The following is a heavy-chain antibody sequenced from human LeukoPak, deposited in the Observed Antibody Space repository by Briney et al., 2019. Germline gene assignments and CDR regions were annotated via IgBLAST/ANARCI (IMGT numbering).Heavy chain of an antibody. D-gene: IGHD3-22*01. V-gene: IGHV1-69*10. Sequence: ASVKVSCKASGGTFTGYAISWVRQAPGQGLELMGGIIPIFGIANYAQKFQGRVTITADKSTSTAYMELSSLRSEDTAVYYCASSGYYDSSGYYPYDAFDIWGQGTMVTVSS. CDR3: ASSGYYDSSGYYPYDAFDI. J-gene: IGHJ3*02. CDR2: IIPIFGIA. CDR1: GGTFTGYA.